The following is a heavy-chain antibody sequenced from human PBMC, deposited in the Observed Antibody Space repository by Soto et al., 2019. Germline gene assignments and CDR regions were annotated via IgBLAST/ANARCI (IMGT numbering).Heavy chain of an antibody. V-gene: IGHV3-7*01. J-gene: IGHJ5*02. CDR2: IKQDGSEK. D-gene: IGHD2-15*01. CDR3: AVAKMGNWFDP. Sequence: GGSLRLSCAASGFTFSSYWMSWVRQAPGKGLEWVANIKQDGSEKYYVDSVKGRFTISRDNAKNSLYLQMNSLRAEDTAVYYCAVAKMGNWFDPWGQGTLVTVSS. CDR1: GFTFSSYW.